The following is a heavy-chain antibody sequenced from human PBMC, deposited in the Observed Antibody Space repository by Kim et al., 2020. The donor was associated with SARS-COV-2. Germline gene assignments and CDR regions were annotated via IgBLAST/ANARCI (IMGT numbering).Heavy chain of an antibody. CDR3: AREASGEWDQGTHFDY. Sequence: KFRGKVTMTRDTSTSTVYMELSSLRSEDTAVYYCAREASGEWDQGTHFDYWGQGTLVTVSS. J-gene: IGHJ4*02. V-gene: IGHV1-46*01. D-gene: IGHD1-26*01.